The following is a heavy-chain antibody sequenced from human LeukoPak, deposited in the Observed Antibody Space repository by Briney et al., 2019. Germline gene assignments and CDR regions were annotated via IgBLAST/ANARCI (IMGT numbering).Heavy chain of an antibody. CDR3: ARVPPNYYGSGSYVDY. D-gene: IGHD3-10*01. V-gene: IGHV1-18*04. Sequence: EASVKVSCKASGYTFTGYYMHWVRQAPGQGLEWMGWISAYNGNTNYAQKLQGRVTMTTDTSTSIAYMELRSLRSDDTAVYYCARVPPNYYGSGSYVDYWGQGTLVTVSS. CDR1: GYTFTGYY. J-gene: IGHJ4*02. CDR2: ISAYNGNT.